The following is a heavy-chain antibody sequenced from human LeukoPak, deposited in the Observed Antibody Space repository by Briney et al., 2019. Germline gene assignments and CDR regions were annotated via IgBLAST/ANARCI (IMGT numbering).Heavy chain of an antibody. CDR3: ARDPRSPPQKSGTFDI. Sequence: PGGSLRLSCAASGFTFSSYEMNWVRQAPGKGLEWVSYISSSGSSIYYADSVKGRFTISRDNAKNSLYLQMNSLRAEDTAVYYCARDPRSPPQKSGTFDIWGQGTMVTVSS. J-gene: IGHJ3*02. CDR2: ISSSGSSI. V-gene: IGHV3-48*03. CDR1: GFTFSSYE. D-gene: IGHD1-26*01.